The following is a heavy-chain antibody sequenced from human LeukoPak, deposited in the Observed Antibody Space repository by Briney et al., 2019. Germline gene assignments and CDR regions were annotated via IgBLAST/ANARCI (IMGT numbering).Heavy chain of an antibody. V-gene: IGHV4-59*08. Sequence: SETLSLTCTVSGGSISSYFWSWTRQPPGKGLEWIGYIYYSGSTNYNPSLKSRVTMSVDTSKNQFSLKLSSVTAADTAVYYCARIDRAVAGTIDYWGQGTLVTVSS. CDR2: IYYSGST. CDR3: ARIDRAVAGTIDY. CDR1: GGSISSYF. D-gene: IGHD6-19*01. J-gene: IGHJ4*02.